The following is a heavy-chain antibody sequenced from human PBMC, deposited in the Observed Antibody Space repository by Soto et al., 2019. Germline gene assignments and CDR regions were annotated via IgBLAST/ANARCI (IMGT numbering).Heavy chain of an antibody. CDR1: GFTFNMYW. J-gene: IGHJ6*03. CDR3: ARGILSLSYYHYYMDV. CDR2: IKHDGSQK. D-gene: IGHD3-16*01. V-gene: IGHV3-7*01. Sequence: PGGSLRLSCAASGFTFNMYWMTWVRQAPGKGLEWVANIKHDGSQKYYVDSVKGRFTFSRDNAKNSLYLQMNSLRAEDTAVYYCARGILSLSYYHYYMDVWGKGTTVTVSS.